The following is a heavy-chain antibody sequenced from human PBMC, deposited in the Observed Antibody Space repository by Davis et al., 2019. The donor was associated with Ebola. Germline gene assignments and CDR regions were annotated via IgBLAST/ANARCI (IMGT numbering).Heavy chain of an antibody. Sequence: SETLSLTCAVYGGSFSGYYWSWIRQPAGKGLEWIGNAYYTGSTNYSPSLKTRVTISVDTSKNQFSLKLSSVTAADTAVYYCARDVRGYGYGLTRYYYYGMDVWGQGTTVTVSS. CDR3: ARDVRGYGYGLTRYYYYGMDV. D-gene: IGHD5-18*01. V-gene: IGHV4-59*01. CDR1: GGSFSGYY. CDR2: AYYTGST. J-gene: IGHJ6*02.